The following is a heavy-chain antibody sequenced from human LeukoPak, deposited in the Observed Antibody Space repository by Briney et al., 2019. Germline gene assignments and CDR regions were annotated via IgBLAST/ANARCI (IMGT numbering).Heavy chain of an antibody. J-gene: IGHJ4*02. D-gene: IGHD5-12*01. CDR1: GGSISSSSYY. CDR3: ARDGIVATIPPFDY. Sequence: SETLSLTCTVSGGSISSSSYYWGWIRQPPGKGLEWIGSIYYSGSTYFNPSLKSRVTISVDTSKNQFSLKLSSVTAADTAVYYCARDGIVATIPPFDYWGQGTLVTVSS. V-gene: IGHV4-39*07. CDR2: IYYSGST.